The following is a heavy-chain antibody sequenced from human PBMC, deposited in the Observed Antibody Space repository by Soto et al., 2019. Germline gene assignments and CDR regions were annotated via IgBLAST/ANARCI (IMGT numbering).Heavy chain of an antibody. Sequence: EVHLVESGGGLVQPGGSLRLSCAASGVACSSYWMHWVRQAPGKGQVWVSRINSDGSSTSYADSVKGRFTISRDNAKNTLYLQMNSLRAEDTAVYYCARKQLVGNPYYYGRDVWGQGTTVIVSS. J-gene: IGHJ6*02. CDR1: GVACSSYW. V-gene: IGHV3-74*01. CDR2: INSDGSST. D-gene: IGHD6-6*01. CDR3: ARKQLVGNPYYYGRDV.